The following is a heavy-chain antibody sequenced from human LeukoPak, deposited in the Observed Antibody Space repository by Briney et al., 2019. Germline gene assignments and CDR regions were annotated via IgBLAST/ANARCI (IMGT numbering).Heavy chain of an antibody. CDR1: GFTFSSYA. V-gene: IGHV1-69*06. J-gene: IGHJ6*03. CDR2: IIPIFGTA. Sequence: GGSLRLSCAASGFTFSSYAIGWVRQAPGQGLEWMGGIIPIFGTANYAQKFQGRVTITADKSTSTAYMELSSLRSEDTAVYYCARVKAYDYYYYYMDVWGKGTTVTVSS. CDR3: ARVKAYDYYYYYMDV. D-gene: IGHD2-2*01.